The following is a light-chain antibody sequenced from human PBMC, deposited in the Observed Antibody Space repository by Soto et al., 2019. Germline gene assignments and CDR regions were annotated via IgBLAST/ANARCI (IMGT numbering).Light chain of an antibody. CDR3: QQRSNWPST. CDR2: DAS. CDR1: QSVSSS. V-gene: IGKV3-11*01. Sequence: EIVLTQSPATLSLSPGERATISCRASQSVSSSLAWYQQKPGQAPRLLIYDASNRATGIPARFSGSGSGTDFTLTSSSLEPEDFAYYYCQQRSNWPSTFGQGTRLEIK. J-gene: IGKJ5*01.